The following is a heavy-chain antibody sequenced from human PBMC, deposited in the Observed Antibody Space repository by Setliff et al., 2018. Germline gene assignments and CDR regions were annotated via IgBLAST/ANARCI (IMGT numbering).Heavy chain of an antibody. D-gene: IGHD5-18*01. CDR3: TFARDGYDVFDI. CDR1: GFTFSGSA. Sequence: VGSLRLSCAASGFTFSGSAMYWVRQASGKGLEWVGRIRSKSDSYATIYAASVRGRFTISRDDSKNTAYLQMNSLKTEDTAVYYCTFARDGYDVFDIWGQGTMVTVSS. J-gene: IGHJ3*02. CDR2: IRSKSDSYAT. V-gene: IGHV3-73*01.